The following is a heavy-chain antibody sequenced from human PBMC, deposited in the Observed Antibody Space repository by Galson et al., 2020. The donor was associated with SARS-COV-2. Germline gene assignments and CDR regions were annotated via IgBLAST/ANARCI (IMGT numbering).Heavy chain of an antibody. V-gene: IGHV4-31*03. CDR1: GGSISSGGYY. CDR3: ARDYQPLLYPYYYYGMDV. D-gene: IGHD2-2*02. J-gene: IGHJ6*02. Sequence: SETLSLTCTVSGGSISSGGYYWSWIRQHPGKGLEWIGYTYYSGSTYYNPSLKSRVTISVDTSKNQFSLKLSSVTAADTAVYYCARDYQPLLYPYYYYGMDVWGQGTTVTVSS. CDR2: TYYSGST.